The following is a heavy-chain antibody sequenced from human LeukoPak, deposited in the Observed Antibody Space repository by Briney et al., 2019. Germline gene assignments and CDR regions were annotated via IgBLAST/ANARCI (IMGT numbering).Heavy chain of an antibody. D-gene: IGHD5-12*01. CDR3: ARGRPPSGYDFSY. CDR1: GGSFSGYY. Sequence: PSETLSPTCAVYGGSFSGYYWSWIRQPPGKGLEWIGEINHSGSTNYNPSLKGRVTISVDTSKNQFSLKLSSVTAADTAVYYCARGRPPSGYDFSYWGQGTLVTVSS. CDR2: INHSGST. J-gene: IGHJ4*02. V-gene: IGHV4-34*01.